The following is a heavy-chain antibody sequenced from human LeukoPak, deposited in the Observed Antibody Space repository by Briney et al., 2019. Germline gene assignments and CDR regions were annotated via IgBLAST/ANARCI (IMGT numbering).Heavy chain of an antibody. Sequence: GESLKISCKGSGYSFTSYWIGWVRHMPGKGLDGMGSIYLGDSDTRYSPSFQGQVTISADKYISTAYLQWSSLKASDTAMYYCARRYYYDSSGYYYYYMDVWGKGTTVTVSS. J-gene: IGHJ6*03. CDR1: GYSFTSYW. CDR3: ARRYYYDSSGYYYYYMDV. CDR2: IYLGDSDT. D-gene: IGHD3-22*01. V-gene: IGHV5-51*01.